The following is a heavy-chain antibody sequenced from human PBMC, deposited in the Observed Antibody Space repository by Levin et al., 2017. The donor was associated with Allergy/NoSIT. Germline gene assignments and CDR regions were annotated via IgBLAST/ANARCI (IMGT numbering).Heavy chain of an antibody. CDR3: ARILFVWTQGLGSRSSHNYYYGMDV. D-gene: IGHD6-6*01. CDR1: GGSISSTNW. V-gene: IGHV4-4*02. CDR2: IYHSGST. Sequence: SETLSLTCAVSGGSISSTNWWTWVRQPPGTGLEWIGEIYHSGSTNYNPSLRSRVTISVDKSKNQFSLKLSSVTAADTAVYYCARILFVWTQGLGSRSSHNYYYGMDVWGQGTTVTVSS. J-gene: IGHJ6*02.